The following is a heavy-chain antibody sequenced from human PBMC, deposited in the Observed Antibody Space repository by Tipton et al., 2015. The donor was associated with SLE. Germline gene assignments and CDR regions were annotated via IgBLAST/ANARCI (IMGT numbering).Heavy chain of an antibody. CDR3: ASSYDSSGYYDGGGY. CDR1: GGSISSYY. J-gene: IGHJ4*02. V-gene: IGHV4-4*08. Sequence: TLSLTCTVSGGSISSYYWSWIRQPPGKGLEWSGYIYTSGITNNNPSLKIRVTIYVDTSKNQFSLKLSSVTAAETAVYYCASSYDSSGYYDGGGYWGQGTLVTVSS. CDR2: IYTSGIT. D-gene: IGHD3-22*01.